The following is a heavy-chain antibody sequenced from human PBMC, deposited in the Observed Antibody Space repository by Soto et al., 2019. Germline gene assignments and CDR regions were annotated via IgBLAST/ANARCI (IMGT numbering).Heavy chain of an antibody. V-gene: IGHV3-33*01. CDR3: ARRQIAPPTRRAASARGAIDV. CDR1: GFTFNNYG. D-gene: IGHD6-13*01. Sequence: QVQLVESGGGVVQPGRSLRLSCAASGFTFNNYGMHWVRQAPGKGLEWVAVIWNDGNGYYYANSVKGRFTISRDNSKNTLYLQMSSLRDEGTAVYYCARRQIAPPTRRAASARGAIDVCGQSPKVTVSS. J-gene: IGHJ6*02. CDR2: IWNDGNGY.